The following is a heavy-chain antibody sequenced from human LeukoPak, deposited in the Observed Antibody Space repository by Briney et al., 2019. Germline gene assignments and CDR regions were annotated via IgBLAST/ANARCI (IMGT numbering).Heavy chain of an antibody. V-gene: IGHV1-3*01. Sequence: GASVKVSCKASGYTFTSYAMHWVRQAPGQRLEWMGWINAGNGNTKYSQKFQGRVTITRDTSASTAYMELSSLRSEDTAVYYCARDASSIVGATTFDYWGQGTLVTVSS. D-gene: IGHD1-26*01. CDR3: ARDASSIVGATTFDY. CDR2: INAGNGNT. CDR1: GYTFTSYA. J-gene: IGHJ4*02.